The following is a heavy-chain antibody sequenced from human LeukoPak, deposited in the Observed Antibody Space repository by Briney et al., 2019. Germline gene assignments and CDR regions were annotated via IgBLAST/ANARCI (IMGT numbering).Heavy chain of an antibody. Sequence: SETLSLTCAVYGGSLSGYYWSWIRQPPGKGLEWIGEIYHSGSTKYNPSLKSRVTISVDTSKNQFSLKLSSVTAADTAVYYCARDYSLLLDYFDYWGQGTLVTVSS. V-gene: IGHV4-34*01. CDR1: GGSLSGYY. J-gene: IGHJ4*02. CDR2: IYHSGST. D-gene: IGHD3-22*01. CDR3: ARDYSLLLDYFDY.